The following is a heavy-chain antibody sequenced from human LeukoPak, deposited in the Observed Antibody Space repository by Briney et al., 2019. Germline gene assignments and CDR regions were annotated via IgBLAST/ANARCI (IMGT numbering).Heavy chain of an antibody. CDR2: IYSSGST. Sequence: WETLSLTCSVSGGSISSYYWSWIRQPPGKGLEWIGYIYSSGSTNYNPSLKSRVTISVDTSENQLSLQLSSVTAADTAVYYCARAHTSSWYMDYWGQGTLVTVSS. CDR1: GGSISSYY. V-gene: IGHV4-59*01. J-gene: IGHJ4*02. CDR3: ARAHTSSWYMDY. D-gene: IGHD6-13*01.